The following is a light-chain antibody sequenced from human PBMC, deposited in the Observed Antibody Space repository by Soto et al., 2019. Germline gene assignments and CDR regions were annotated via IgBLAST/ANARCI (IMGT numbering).Light chain of an antibody. V-gene: IGKV2-30*02. CDR2: KIS. Sequence: DVVMTQSPLSLPVTLGQPASISCWPSQSLVHGDGEIYLNWFRQRPGQSPRRLIYKISNRDSGVPDRFSGSGSGTDLTLKISRVEAEDVGVYYCMQASHWPYTFGQGTNLEI. J-gene: IGKJ2*01. CDR1: QSLVHGDGEIY. CDR3: MQASHWPYT.